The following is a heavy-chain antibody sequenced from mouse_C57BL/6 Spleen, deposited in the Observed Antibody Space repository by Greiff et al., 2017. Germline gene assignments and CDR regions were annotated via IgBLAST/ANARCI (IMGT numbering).Heavy chain of an antibody. CDR3: ARFSVTVVATDY. J-gene: IGHJ2*01. D-gene: IGHD1-1*01. CDR2: ISSGSSTI. Sequence: EVKVVESGGGLVKPGGSLKLSCAASGFTFSDYGMHWVRQAPEEGLEWVAYISSGSSTIYYADTVKGRFTISRDNAKNTLFLQMTSLRSEDTAMYYCARFSVTVVATDYWGQGTTLTVSS. CDR1: GFTFSDYG. V-gene: IGHV5-17*01.